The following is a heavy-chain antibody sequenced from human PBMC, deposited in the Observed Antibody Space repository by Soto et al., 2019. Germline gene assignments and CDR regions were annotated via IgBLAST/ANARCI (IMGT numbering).Heavy chain of an antibody. V-gene: IGHV4-34*01. CDR1: GGSFSGYC. CDR2: IDHSGYT. J-gene: IGHJ5*02. CDR3: ARVRDWFDP. D-gene: IGHD3-3*01. Sequence: PSETLSRTCAVYGGSFSGYCWNWIRQPPGKGLEWIGEIDHSGYTNYNPSLKSRVTISVDTSKNQFSLRLTSVTAADTAVYYCARVRDWFDPWGQGTLVTVSS.